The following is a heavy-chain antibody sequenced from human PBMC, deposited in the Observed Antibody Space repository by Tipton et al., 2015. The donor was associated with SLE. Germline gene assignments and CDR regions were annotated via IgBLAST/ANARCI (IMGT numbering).Heavy chain of an antibody. V-gene: IGHV4-39*07. CDR1: AGSISSSSYY. CDR2: IYGSGSS. D-gene: IGHD3/OR15-3a*01. CDR3: AREIWTSYYSFDY. J-gene: IGHJ4*02. Sequence: TLSLTCTVSAGSISSSSYYWGWIRQPPGKGLEWIGRIYGSGSSNYNPSLESRVTMSVDTSKNQFSLILTSMTAADTAVYYCAREIWTSYYSFDYWGQGTLVTVYS.